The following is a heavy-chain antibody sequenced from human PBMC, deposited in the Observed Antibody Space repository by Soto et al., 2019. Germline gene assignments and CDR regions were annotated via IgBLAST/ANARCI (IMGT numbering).Heavy chain of an antibody. Sequence: QTLSLTCTVSDASINSGGYYWSWIRQHPGKGLEWIGFIYYSGTTYYNPSLKSRVTTSVDTSKNQFSLRLSSVTAADTAVYYCARGLIVMLAGIEELINSHFDSWGQGTLVTVSS. CDR2: IYYSGTT. CDR1: DASINSGGYY. D-gene: IGHD2-21*02. V-gene: IGHV4-31*03. J-gene: IGHJ4*02. CDR3: ARGLIVMLAGIEELINSHFDS.